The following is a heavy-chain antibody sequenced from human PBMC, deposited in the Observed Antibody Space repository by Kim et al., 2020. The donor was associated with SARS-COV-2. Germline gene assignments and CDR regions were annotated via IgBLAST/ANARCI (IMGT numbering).Heavy chain of an antibody. D-gene: IGHD1-26*01. CDR2: VSSRGDTP. J-gene: IGHJ4*02. V-gene: IGHV3-23*01. CDR3: AKPAMGATAYYFDY. Sequence: GGSLRLSCVASGFGFRNYAMTWVRQAPGKGLEWVAGVSSRGDTPYYAASVKGRFTVSRDNSKNTVYLQLSSLRADDTAVYYCAKPAMGATAYYFDYWGQGTLVTVSS. CDR1: GFGFRNYA.